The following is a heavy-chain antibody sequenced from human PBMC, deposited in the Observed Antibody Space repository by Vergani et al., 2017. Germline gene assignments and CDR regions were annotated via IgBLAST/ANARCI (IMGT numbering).Heavy chain of an antibody. J-gene: IGHJ5*02. D-gene: IGHD1-26*01. V-gene: IGHV1-69*01. CDR3: ARGGTNWELLRSSWFDP. CDR1: GGTFSSYA. Sequence: QVQLVQSGAEVKKPGSSVKVSCKASGGTFSSYAISWVRQAPGQGLEWMGGIIPIFGTANYAQKFQGRVTITADESTSTAYMELSSLRFEDTAMYYCARGGTNWELLRSSWFDPWGQGTLVTVSS. CDR2: IIPIFGTA.